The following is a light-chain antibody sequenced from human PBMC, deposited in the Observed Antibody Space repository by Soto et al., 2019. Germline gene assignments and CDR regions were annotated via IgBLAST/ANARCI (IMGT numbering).Light chain of an antibody. CDR3: QQYGSSGT. CDR1: QTVSSSF. V-gene: IGKV3-20*01. Sequence: EIVLTQSPGTLSLSPGERATLSCRASQTVSSSFLAWYRQKPGQAPRLLIYGASNRATGIPDRFSGSGSETDFTLTISRLEPEDFAVYYCQQYGSSGTFGQGTKVDIK. CDR2: GAS. J-gene: IGKJ1*01.